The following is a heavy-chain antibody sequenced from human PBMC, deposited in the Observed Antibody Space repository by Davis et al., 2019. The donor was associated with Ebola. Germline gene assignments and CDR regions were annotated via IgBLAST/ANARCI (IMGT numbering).Heavy chain of an antibody. Sequence: ASVKVSCKASGYPFTNYDINWVRQAPGQGLEWMGWINPNSGGTNYAQTFQGRVTMTRDTSTNTVYMEVNSLRSEDTAVYYCARDGPDYYGLDVWGQGTTVTVSS. V-gene: IGHV1-8*01. CDR3: ARDGPDYYGLDV. CDR2: INPNSGGT. J-gene: IGHJ6*02. CDR1: GYPFTNYD.